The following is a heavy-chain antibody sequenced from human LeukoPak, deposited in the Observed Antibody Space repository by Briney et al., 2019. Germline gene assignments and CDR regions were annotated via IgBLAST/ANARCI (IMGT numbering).Heavy chain of an antibody. J-gene: IGHJ4*02. D-gene: IGHD1-26*01. V-gene: IGHV3-30*04. CDR1: GFTFSSYA. CDR3: ARDVWELLQYYFDY. Sequence: GGSLRLSCAASGFTFSSYAMHWVRQAPGKGLEWVAVISYDGSNKYYADSVKGRFTISRDNSKNTLYLQMNSLRAEDTAVYYCARDVWELLQYYFDYWGQGTLVTVSS. CDR2: ISYDGSNK.